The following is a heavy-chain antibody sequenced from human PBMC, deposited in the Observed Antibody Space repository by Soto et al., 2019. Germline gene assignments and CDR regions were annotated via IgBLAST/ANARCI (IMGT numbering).Heavy chain of an antibody. CDR3: AREYDRNAFDI. D-gene: IGHD3-22*01. CDR2: VSGSGGAT. J-gene: IGHJ3*02. V-gene: IGHV3-23*01. CDR1: GFIFSNYA. Sequence: GGSLRLSCAGSGFIFSNYAMSWVRQAPGEGLEWVSSVSGSGGATYYADSVKGRFTISRDNSKNTLYLLMNSLRAEDTAVYYCAREYDRNAFDIWGQGTMATVSS.